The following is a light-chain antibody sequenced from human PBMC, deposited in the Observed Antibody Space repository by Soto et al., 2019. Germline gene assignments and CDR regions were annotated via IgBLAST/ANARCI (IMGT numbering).Light chain of an antibody. Sequence: AIRMTPSPSSLSASTGDRAPITCRASQGISSYLAWYQQKPGKAPKLLIYAASTLQSGVPSRFRGSGSGTDFTRTISCLQSEGFATYYCQQYYSYPRPFGQGTKVEIK. CDR1: QGISSY. CDR3: QQYYSYPRP. V-gene: IGKV1-8*01. CDR2: AAS. J-gene: IGKJ1*01.